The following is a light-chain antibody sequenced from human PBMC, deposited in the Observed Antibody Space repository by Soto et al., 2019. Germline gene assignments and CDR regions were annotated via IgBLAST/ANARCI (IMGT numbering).Light chain of an antibody. CDR1: SGHSSYA. CDR2: RNSDGSH. V-gene: IGLV4-69*01. Sequence: QSVLTQSPSASASLGASVKLTCTLSSGHSSYAIAWHQQQPEKGPRYLMKRNSDGSHSKGDGIPDRFSGSSSGAERYLTISNLQSEDEADYYCQTWGTGDVFGGGTTLTVL. J-gene: IGLJ2*01. CDR3: QTWGTGDV.